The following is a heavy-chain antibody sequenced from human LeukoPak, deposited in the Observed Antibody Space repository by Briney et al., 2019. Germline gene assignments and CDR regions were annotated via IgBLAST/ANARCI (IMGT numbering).Heavy chain of an antibody. Sequence: GGSLRLSCEASGFTLSSYNMNWVRQAPGKGLEWVSHIGTSSGTIYYADSVKGRFTISRDDAKNSLYLQMNSLTDEDTAVYYCATRRFGTQDIVVVPAASNWFDPWGQGTLVTVSS. CDR1: GFTLSSYN. V-gene: IGHV3-48*02. CDR2: IGTSSGTI. J-gene: IGHJ5*02. D-gene: IGHD2-2*01. CDR3: ATRRFGTQDIVVVPAASNWFDP.